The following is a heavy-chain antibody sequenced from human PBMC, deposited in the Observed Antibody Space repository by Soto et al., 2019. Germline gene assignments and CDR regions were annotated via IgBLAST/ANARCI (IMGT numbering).Heavy chain of an antibody. D-gene: IGHD2-2*02. CDR3: ARVVVPAAIGYYYYGMDV. CDR2: ISYDGSNK. CDR1: GFTFSSYA. V-gene: IGHV3-30-3*01. J-gene: IGHJ6*02. Sequence: PGGSLRLSCAASGFTFSSYAMHWVRQAPGKGLEWVAVISYDGSNKYYADSVKGRFTISRDNSKNTLYLQMNSLRAEDTAVYYCARVVVPAAIGYYYYGMDVWGQGTKVTVSS.